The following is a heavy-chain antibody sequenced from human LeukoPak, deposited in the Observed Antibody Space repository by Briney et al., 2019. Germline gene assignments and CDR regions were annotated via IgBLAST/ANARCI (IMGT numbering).Heavy chain of an antibody. Sequence: PGRSLRLSCAASGFTFDDYAMHWVRQAPGKGLEWVSGISWNSGSIGYADSVKGRFTISRDNAKNSLYLQMNSLRAEDTALYYCAKDTGYGSGSYPSLDYWGQGTLVTVSS. CDR2: ISWNSGSI. CDR1: GFTFDDYA. V-gene: IGHV3-9*01. J-gene: IGHJ4*02. CDR3: AKDTGYGSGSYPSLDY. D-gene: IGHD3-10*01.